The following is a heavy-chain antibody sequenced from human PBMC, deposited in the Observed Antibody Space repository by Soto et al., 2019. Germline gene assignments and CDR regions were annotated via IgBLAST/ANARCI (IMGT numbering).Heavy chain of an antibody. J-gene: IGHJ6*02. CDR3: ATVGYCSSTSCQTRYYYYGMDV. D-gene: IGHD2-2*03. Sequence: GGSLRLSCAASGFTFSDYSMNWVRQAPGKGLEWVSYISRRGSDIYYADSVKGRFTISRDNAKNSLFLQMNSLRAEDTAVYYCATVGYCSSTSCQTRYYYYGMDVWGQGTTVTVSS. CDR1: GFTFSDYS. CDR2: ISRRGSDI. V-gene: IGHV3-11*01.